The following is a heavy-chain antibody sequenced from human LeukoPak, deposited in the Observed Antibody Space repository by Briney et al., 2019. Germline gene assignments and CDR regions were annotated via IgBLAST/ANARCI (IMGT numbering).Heavy chain of an antibody. D-gene: IGHD5-18*01. CDR3: AREAMYSYGNNFDY. V-gene: IGHV4-4*02. Sequence: SETLSLTCAVSGGSISSSNWWSWVRQPPGKGLEWIGEIYHSGSTNYNPSLKSRVTISVDTSKNQFSLKLSSVTAADTAVYHCAREAMYSYGNNFDYWGQGTLVTVSS. CDR1: GGSISSSNW. J-gene: IGHJ4*02. CDR2: IYHSGST.